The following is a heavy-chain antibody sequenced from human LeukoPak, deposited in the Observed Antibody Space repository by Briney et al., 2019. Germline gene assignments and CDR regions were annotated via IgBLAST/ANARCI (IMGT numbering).Heavy chain of an antibody. CDR2: IIPIFGTA. V-gene: IGHV1-69*05. CDR3: ARAGRPTVHLTLSYYYYMDV. Sequence: ASVKVSCKASGGTFSSYAISWVRQSPGQGLEWMGGIIPIFGTANYAQKFQGRVTITTDESTSTAYMELSSLRSEDTAVYYCARAGRPTVHLTLSYYYYMDVWGKGTTVTVSS. D-gene: IGHD4-11*01. CDR1: GGTFSSYA. J-gene: IGHJ6*03.